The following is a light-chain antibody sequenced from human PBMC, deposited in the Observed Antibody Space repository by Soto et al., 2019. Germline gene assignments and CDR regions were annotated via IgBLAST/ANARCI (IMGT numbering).Light chain of an antibody. J-gene: IGKJ1*01. CDR2: APS. V-gene: IGKV1-39*01. Sequence: DIQMTQSPSSLSASVGDRVTITCRASQSISSYLNWHQQKPGKAPKLLIYAPSSLQSGVPSRFSGSGSGTDLTLTISSLQTEDFATYYWQQSYSTPRAFGQGRKVESK. CDR1: QSISSY. CDR3: QQSYSTPRA.